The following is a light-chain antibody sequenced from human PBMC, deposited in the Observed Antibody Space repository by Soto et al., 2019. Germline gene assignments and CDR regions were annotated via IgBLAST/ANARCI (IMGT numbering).Light chain of an antibody. Sequence: EIVLTQSPGTLSLSPGERATLSCRASQSVSRRLAWYQHRPGQAPRLLIYGASTRATGIPARFSGSGSGTEFTLTISSLQSEDFAVYYCQQYNNWLLTFGGGTKVDIK. J-gene: IGKJ4*01. CDR3: QQYNNWLLT. CDR1: QSVSRR. CDR2: GAS. V-gene: IGKV3-15*01.